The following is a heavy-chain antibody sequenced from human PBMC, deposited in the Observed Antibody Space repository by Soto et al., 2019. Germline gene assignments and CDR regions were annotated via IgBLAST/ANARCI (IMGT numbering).Heavy chain of an antibody. J-gene: IGHJ5*01. CDR1: GYTFTSYD. CDR3: AGGLPSGSDYRGPLDS. D-gene: IGHD1-26*01. Sequence: QVQLVQSGAEVKKPGASVKVSCKASGYTFTSYDINWVRQATGQGLEWMGWMNPNSGNTGYAQKFQGRVTITRKPSISAAYMDLSRLRSDVTAVYYCAGGLPSGSDYRGPLDSWGQGTLVTVSS. CDR2: MNPNSGNT. V-gene: IGHV1-8*01.